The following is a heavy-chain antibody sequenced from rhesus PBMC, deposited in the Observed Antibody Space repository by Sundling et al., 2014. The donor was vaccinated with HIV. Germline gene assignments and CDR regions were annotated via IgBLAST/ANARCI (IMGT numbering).Heavy chain of an antibody. CDR2: VFGNRETT. D-gene: IGHD3-3*01. V-gene: IGHV4-143*01. CDR3: ARMGNIWTAYSDF. Sequence: QVQLQESGPGLVKPSETLSLTCAVSGGSISSFYWSWIRQPPGKGLEWIGGVFGNRETTHYKPSLWGRVTISKDTSKNQFSLKLSSVTAADTAVYYCARMGNIWTAYSDFWGQGVLVTVSS. J-gene: IGHJ4*01. CDR1: GGSISSFY.